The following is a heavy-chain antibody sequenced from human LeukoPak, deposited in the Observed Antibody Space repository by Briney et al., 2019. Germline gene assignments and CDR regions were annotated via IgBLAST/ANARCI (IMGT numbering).Heavy chain of an antibody. Sequence: GGSLRLSCAASGFTFSGSAMHWVRQASGKGLEWVSYISSSSSTIFYADSVKGRFTISRDNAKHSLYLQMNSLRAEDTAVYYCARCPYSFGFAPPQYWGQGTLVTVSS. CDR1: GFTFSGSA. V-gene: IGHV3-48*01. CDR2: ISSSSSTI. D-gene: IGHD5-18*01. CDR3: ARCPYSFGFAPPQY. J-gene: IGHJ4*02.